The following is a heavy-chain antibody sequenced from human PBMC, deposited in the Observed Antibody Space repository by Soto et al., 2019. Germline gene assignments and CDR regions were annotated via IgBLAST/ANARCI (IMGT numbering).Heavy chain of an antibody. CDR2: MNPNSGNT. D-gene: IGHD3-3*01. V-gene: IGHV1-8*01. CDR3: ARVCGVPRTKSTRFPVRITIFGVGRSNPVHDAFDI. Sequence: ASVKVSCKASGYTFTSYDINWVRQATGQGLEWMGWMNPNSGNTGYAQKFQGRVTMTRNTSISTAYMELSSLRSEDTAVYYCARVCGVPRTKSTRFPVRITIFGVGRSNPVHDAFDIWGQGTMVT. CDR1: GYTFTSYD. J-gene: IGHJ3*02.